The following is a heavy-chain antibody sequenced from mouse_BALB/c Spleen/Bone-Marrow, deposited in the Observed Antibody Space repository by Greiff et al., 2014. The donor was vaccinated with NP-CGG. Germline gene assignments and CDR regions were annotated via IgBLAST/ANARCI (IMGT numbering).Heavy chain of an antibody. CDR3: ASYCDGSSKCAY. CDR2: IDPANGNT. D-gene: IGHD1-1*01. J-gene: IGHJ3*01. CDR1: GFNIKDTY. V-gene: IGHV14-3*02. Sequence: EVQLQQSGAELVKPGASVKLSCTASGFNIKDTYMHWVEQRPEQGLEWIGRIDPANGNTKYDPKFQGKATITADTSSNTAYLQLSSLTSEDTAVYYCASYCDGSSKCAYWGQGTLVTVSA.